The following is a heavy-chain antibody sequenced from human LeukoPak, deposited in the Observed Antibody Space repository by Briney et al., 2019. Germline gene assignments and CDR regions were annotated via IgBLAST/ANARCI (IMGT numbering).Heavy chain of an antibody. J-gene: IGHJ1*01. V-gene: IGHV4-31*03. CDR2: IYYSGST. D-gene: IGHD1-7*01. Sequence: SETLSLTCTVSGXSISSGDDYWSWIRQHPGKGLEWIGYIYYSGSTYYNPSLKSRVTISVDTSKNQFSLDLNSVTAADTAVYYCASGRELTATLPFWGQGTLVTVSS. CDR1: GXSISSGDDY. CDR3: ASGRELTATLPF.